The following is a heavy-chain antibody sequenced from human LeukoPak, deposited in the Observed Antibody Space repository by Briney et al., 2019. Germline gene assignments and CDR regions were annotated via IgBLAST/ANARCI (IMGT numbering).Heavy chain of an antibody. CDR3: ARHTPHDEYGDYGYYFDY. D-gene: IGHD4-17*01. V-gene: IGHV4-39*01. CDR2: IYYSGST. CDR1: GGSISSSSYY. Sequence: SETLSLTRTVSGGSISSSSYYWGWIRQPPGKGLEWIGSIYYSGSTYYNPSLKSRVTISVDTSKNQFSLKLSSVTAADTAVYYCARHTPHDEYGDYGYYFDYWGQGTLVTVSS. J-gene: IGHJ4*02.